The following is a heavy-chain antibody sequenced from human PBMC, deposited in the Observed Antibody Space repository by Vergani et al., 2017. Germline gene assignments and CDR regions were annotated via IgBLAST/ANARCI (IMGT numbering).Heavy chain of an antibody. Sequence: QVQLVQPGAEVKKPGASVKVSCKASEYTFTSYYIYWVRQAPGQGLEWMGLINPSGGSTTYAQKFQGRVTMTRDTSTSTVYMELSSLRSEDTAVYYCARCRGGWTGWFDPWGQGTLVTVSS. J-gene: IGHJ5*02. V-gene: IGHV1-46*03. D-gene: IGHD6-19*01. CDR1: EYTFTSYY. CDR3: ARCRGGWTGWFDP. CDR2: INPSGGST.